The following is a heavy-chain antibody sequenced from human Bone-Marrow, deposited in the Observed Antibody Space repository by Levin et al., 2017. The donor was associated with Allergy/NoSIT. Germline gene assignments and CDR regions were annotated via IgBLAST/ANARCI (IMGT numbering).Heavy chain of an antibody. J-gene: IGHJ4*02. CDR1: GGSISSAGYH. D-gene: IGHD1-1*01. CDR2: ISYRGST. V-gene: IGHV4-31*03. CDR3: ARLDGYSFDY. Sequence: NSSETLSLTCTVSGGSISSAGYHWTWIRQYPGKGLEWIGYISYRGSTYFNPSLKSRLTMSIDTSEQHFSLNLTSVSAADTAIYYCARLDGYSFDYRRQGALVTVSS.